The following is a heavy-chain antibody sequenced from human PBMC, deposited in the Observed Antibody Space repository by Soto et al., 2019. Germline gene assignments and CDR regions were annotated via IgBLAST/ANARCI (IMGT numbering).Heavy chain of an antibody. CDR3: AKVPLPLTTVTRRYDAFDI. CDR2: ISYDGSNK. V-gene: IGHV3-30*18. CDR1: GFTFSSYG. Sequence: QVQLVESGGGVVQPGRSLRLSCAASGFTFSSYGMHWVRQAPGKGLEWVAVISYDGSNKYYADSVKGRFTISRDNSKNTLYLQMNSLRAEDTAVYYCAKVPLPLTTVTRRYDAFDIWGQGTMVTVSS. D-gene: IGHD4-17*01. J-gene: IGHJ3*02.